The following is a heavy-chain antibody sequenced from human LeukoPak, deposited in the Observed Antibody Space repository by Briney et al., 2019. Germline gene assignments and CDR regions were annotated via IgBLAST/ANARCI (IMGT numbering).Heavy chain of an antibody. Sequence: SETLSLTCTVSGGSISSYYWSWIQQAPGKGLEWIGYIYYSGSTTYNPSLKSRVTISVDTSKNQFSLNLSSVTAADTAVYYCARAPPRGSYYRGYFDYWGQGTLVTVSS. CDR3: ARAPPRGSYYRGYFDY. CDR2: IYYSGST. J-gene: IGHJ4*02. CDR1: GGSISSYY. D-gene: IGHD3-10*01. V-gene: IGHV4-59*01.